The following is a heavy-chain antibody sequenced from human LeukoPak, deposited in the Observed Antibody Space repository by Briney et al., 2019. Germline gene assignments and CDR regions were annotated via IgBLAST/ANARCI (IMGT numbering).Heavy chain of an antibody. D-gene: IGHD1-26*01. CDR2: IYYSGST. CDR1: GGSISSYY. J-gene: IGHJ5*02. V-gene: IGHV4-59*01. CDR3: ARGGVGATWFDP. Sequence: PSETLSLTCTVSGGSISSYYWSWIRQPPGKGLEWIGYIYYSGSTNYNPSLKSRVTISVDTSKNQFSLKLSSVTAADTAVYYCARGGVGATWFDPWGQGTLVTVSS.